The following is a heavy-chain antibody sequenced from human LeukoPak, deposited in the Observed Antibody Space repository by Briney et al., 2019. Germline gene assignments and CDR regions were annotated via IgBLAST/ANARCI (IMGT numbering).Heavy chain of an antibody. J-gene: IGHJ3*02. Sequence: MSSETLSLTCSVSGGSINSGTYFWAWIRQPPGKGLEWIGNIYYSGSTYYNPSLESRVTLSIDTSKNQFSLKLTSVTAADTAVFYCAREGTYYYDNGGLIGAFDIWGQGTMVTVSS. V-gene: IGHV4-39*07. CDR1: GGSINSGTYF. CDR2: IYYSGST. CDR3: AREGTYYYDNGGLIGAFDI. D-gene: IGHD3-22*01.